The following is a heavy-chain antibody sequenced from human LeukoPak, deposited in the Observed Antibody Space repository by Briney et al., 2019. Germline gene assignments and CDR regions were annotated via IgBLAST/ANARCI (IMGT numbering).Heavy chain of an antibody. Sequence: GGSLRLSCAASGFTFSSYVMHWVRQAPGKGLEWVAVISYDGSNKYYADSVKGRFTISRDNSKNTLYLQMNSLRAEDTAVYYCARRKSTSCFDYWGQGTLVTVSS. CDR2: ISYDGSNK. CDR3: ARRKSTSCFDY. D-gene: IGHD2-2*01. V-gene: IGHV3-30-3*01. J-gene: IGHJ4*02. CDR1: GFTFSSYV.